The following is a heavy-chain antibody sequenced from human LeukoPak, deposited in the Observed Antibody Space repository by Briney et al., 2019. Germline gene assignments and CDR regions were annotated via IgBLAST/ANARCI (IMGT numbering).Heavy chain of an antibody. Sequence: PGGSLRLSCAASGFTVSSNYMSWVRQAPGKGLDWVSHINSDGSSTTYADSVKGRFTISRDNAKNMLYLQMSSLRAEDTAVYYCARDLSNWNEAGGTCWGQGTLVTVSS. CDR1: GFTVSSNY. J-gene: IGHJ4*02. CDR3: ARDLSNWNEAGGTC. CDR2: INSDGSST. V-gene: IGHV3-74*01. D-gene: IGHD1-20*01.